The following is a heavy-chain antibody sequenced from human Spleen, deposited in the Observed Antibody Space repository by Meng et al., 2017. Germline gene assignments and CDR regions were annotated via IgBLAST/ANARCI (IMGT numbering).Heavy chain of an antibody. CDR1: GYTFTSYD. CDR2: MNPNSGNT. J-gene: IGHJ4*02. D-gene: IGHD1-14*01. Sequence: VQLVRSGVEVGRPGASVKVSCKASGYTFTSYDINWVRQATGQGLEWMGWMNPNSGNTGYAQKFQGRVTMTRNTSISTAYMELSSLRSEDTAVYYCAREGIKTRPGLDYWGQGTLVTVSS. V-gene: IGHV1-8*01. CDR3: AREGIKTRPGLDY.